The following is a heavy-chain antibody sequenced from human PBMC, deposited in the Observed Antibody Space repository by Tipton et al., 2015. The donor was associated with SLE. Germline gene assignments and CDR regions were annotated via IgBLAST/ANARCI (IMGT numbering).Heavy chain of an antibody. CDR2: ISSSSSTI. J-gene: IGHJ3*02. D-gene: IGHD6-19*01. Sequence: SLRLSCAASGFTFSSYSMNWVRQAPGKGLEWVSYISSSSSTIYYADSVKGRFTISRDNSKDTVNLQMNSLRAEDTAVYYCARDRWGAAVADYDAFDIWGQGTMVTVSS. CDR3: ARDRWGAAVADYDAFDI. V-gene: IGHV3-48*01. CDR1: GFTFSSYS.